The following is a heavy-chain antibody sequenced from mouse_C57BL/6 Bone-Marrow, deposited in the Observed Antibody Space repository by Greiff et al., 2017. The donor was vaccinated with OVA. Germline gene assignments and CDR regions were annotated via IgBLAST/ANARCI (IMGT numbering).Heavy chain of an antibody. V-gene: IGHV1-7*01. Sequence: QVQLKESGAELAKPGASVKLSCKASGYTFTSYWMHWVKQRPGQGLEWIGYINPSSGYTKYNQKFKDKATLTADKSASTAYMQLSSLTYEDSAVYYCARFSYYYGSSYAAWFAYWGQGTLVTVSA. CDR3: ARFSYYYGSSYAAWFAY. CDR2: INPSSGYT. CDR1: GYTFTSYW. D-gene: IGHD1-1*01. J-gene: IGHJ3*01.